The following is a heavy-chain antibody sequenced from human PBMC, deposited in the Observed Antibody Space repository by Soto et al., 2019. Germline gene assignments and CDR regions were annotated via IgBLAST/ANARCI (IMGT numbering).Heavy chain of an antibody. CDR3: ARANYGSGSYKLDY. J-gene: IGHJ4*02. CDR2: IYYSGST. CDR1: GGSISSSSYY. Sequence: SETLSLTCTVSGGSISSSSYYWGWIRQPPGKGLEWIGSIYYSGSTNYNPSLKSRVTISVDTSKNQFSLKLSSVTAADTAVYYCARANYGSGSYKLDYWGQGTLVTVS. D-gene: IGHD3-10*01. V-gene: IGHV4-39*07.